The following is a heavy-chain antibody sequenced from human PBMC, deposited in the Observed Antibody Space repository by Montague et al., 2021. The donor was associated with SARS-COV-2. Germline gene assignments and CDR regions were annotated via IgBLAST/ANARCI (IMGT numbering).Heavy chain of an antibody. Sequence: CAISGDSVSSNSVAWSWLRQSPSRGIEWLGRTYYRSKWYSDYAPSVRGRLTVNPDASKNEFSLELNYVAPEDTAVYYCVRYSGWFYFDFWGQGTLVTVSS. CDR1: GDSVSSNSVA. J-gene: IGHJ4*02. CDR2: TYYRSKWYS. V-gene: IGHV6-1*01. CDR3: VRYSGWFYFDF. D-gene: IGHD6-19*01.